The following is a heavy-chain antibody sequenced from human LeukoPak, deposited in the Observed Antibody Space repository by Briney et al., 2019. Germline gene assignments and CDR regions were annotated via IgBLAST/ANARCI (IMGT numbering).Heavy chain of an antibody. CDR2: SSWNSGSI. J-gene: IGHJ4*02. D-gene: IGHD3-22*01. Sequence: PGGSLRLSCAASGFTFDDYAVHWVRQAPGKGLEWVSGSSWNSGSIGYADSVKGRFTISRDNAKNSLYLQMNSLRAEDTALYYCAKDRADSSGYYYDYWGQGTLVTVSS. V-gene: IGHV3-9*01. CDR3: AKDRADSSGYYYDY. CDR1: GFTFDDYA.